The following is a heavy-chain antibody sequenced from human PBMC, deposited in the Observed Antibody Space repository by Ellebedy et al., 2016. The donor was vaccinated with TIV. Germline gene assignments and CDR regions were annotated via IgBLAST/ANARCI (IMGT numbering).Heavy chain of an antibody. D-gene: IGHD3-9*01. J-gene: IGHJ6*02. Sequence: GESLKISCAASGFIFSSYGMHWVRQAPGKGLEWVAFISYDGNEKFYADSVKGRFTISRGNSESTLYVQMNSLRAEDPAVYYCAKEAYDILTGSQMHGMDVWGQGTTVTVSS. V-gene: IGHV3-30*18. CDR3: AKEAYDILTGSQMHGMDV. CDR1: GFIFSSYG. CDR2: ISYDGNEK.